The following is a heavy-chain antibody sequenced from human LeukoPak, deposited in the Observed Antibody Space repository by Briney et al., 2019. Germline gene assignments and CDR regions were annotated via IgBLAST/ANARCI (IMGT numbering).Heavy chain of an antibody. V-gene: IGHV4-59*01. J-gene: IGHJ3*02. CDR1: GGSLSSFY. CDR2: IYYSGST. D-gene: IGHD3-22*01. CDR3: AREPKWLLRGAFDI. Sequence: SGTLSPTRTVSGGSLSSFYWGWVRQPPRKGMEGVGYIYYSGSTNYNPSLKSRVTISVDTSKNQFSLKLSSVTAADTAVYYCAREPKWLLRGAFDIWGQGTMVTVSS.